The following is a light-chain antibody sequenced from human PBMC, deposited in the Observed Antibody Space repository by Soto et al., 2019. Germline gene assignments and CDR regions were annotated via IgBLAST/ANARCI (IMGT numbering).Light chain of an antibody. Sequence: VVMTQSPLSLPVTLGQPATISRRSSQGLVHSDGNTYLSWFQQRPGQSPRRLIYKISNRDSGVPDRFSGSGSGTDFTLKISRVEAEDIGVYYCMQGSHWPTTFAQGTKVDI. CDR1: QGLVHSDGNTY. CDR2: KIS. J-gene: IGKJ1*01. V-gene: IGKV2-30*02. CDR3: MQGSHWPTT.